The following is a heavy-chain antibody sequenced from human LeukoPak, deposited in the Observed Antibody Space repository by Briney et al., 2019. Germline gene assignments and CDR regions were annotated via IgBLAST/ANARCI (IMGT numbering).Heavy chain of an antibody. CDR2: INSDGSST. Sequence: GGSLRLSCAASGFTLSSYWMHWVRQAPGKGLVWVSRINSDGSSTSYADSVKGRFTISRDNAKNTLYLQMNSLRAEDTAVYYCARSYGAGRFDYWGQGTLVTVSS. CDR1: GFTLSSYW. CDR3: ARSYGAGRFDY. J-gene: IGHJ4*02. V-gene: IGHV3-74*01. D-gene: IGHD1-26*01.